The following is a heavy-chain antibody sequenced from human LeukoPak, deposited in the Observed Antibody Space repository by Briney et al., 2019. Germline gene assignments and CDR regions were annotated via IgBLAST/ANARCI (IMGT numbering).Heavy chain of an antibody. V-gene: IGHV3-23*01. CDR1: GFTFSSYA. J-gene: IGHJ6*02. Sequence: GGSLRLSCAASGFTFSSYAMSWVRQAPGKGLEWVSAISGSGGSTYYADSVKGRFTTSRDNSKNTLYLQMNSLRAEDTAVYYCARGGRNLYYYGMDVWGQGTTVTVSS. CDR2: ISGSGGST. D-gene: IGHD2-15*01. CDR3: ARGGRNLYYYGMDV.